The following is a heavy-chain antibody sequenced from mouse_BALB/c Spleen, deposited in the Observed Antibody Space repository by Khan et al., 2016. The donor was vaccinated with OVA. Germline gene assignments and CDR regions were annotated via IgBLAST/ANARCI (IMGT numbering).Heavy chain of an antibody. CDR2: ISYSGGT. J-gene: IGHJ2*01. V-gene: IGHV3-2*02. CDR1: GYSITSGYA. D-gene: IGHD1-1*01. CDR3: TRGNYYGYYFDY. Sequence: EVQLQESGPGLVKPSQSLSLTCTVTGYSITSGYAWNWIRQFPGNKLEWMGYISYSGGTSYNPSLKSRISITRDTSKNQFFLQLNSVTTEDTTTYCATRGNYYGYYFDYWGQGTPLTVSS.